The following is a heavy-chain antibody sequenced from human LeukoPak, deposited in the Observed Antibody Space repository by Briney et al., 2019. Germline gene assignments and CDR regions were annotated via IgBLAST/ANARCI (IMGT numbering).Heavy chain of an antibody. CDR3: AREVGNTGGFDP. J-gene: IGHJ5*02. CDR1: GFTFSSYA. V-gene: IGHV3-64*01. D-gene: IGHD4-23*01. Sequence: QPGGPLRLSCAASGFTFSSYAMHWVRQAPGKGLEYVSAISSNGGSTYYANSVKGRFTISRDNSKNTLYLQMGSLRAEDMAVYYCAREVGNTGGFDPWGQGTLVTVSS. CDR2: ISSNGGST.